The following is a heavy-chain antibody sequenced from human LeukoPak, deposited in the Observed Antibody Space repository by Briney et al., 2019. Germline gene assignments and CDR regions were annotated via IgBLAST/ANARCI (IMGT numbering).Heavy chain of an antibody. Sequence: QPGRSLRLSCAASGFTFSSYGIHWVRQAPGKGLEWVAAIWDDGTIKKYADSVKGRFTISRDNSKNTPYLQMNSLRAEDTAVYYCARDRERLADYWGQGTLVTVSS. CDR2: IWDDGTIK. CDR3: ARDRERLADY. J-gene: IGHJ4*02. V-gene: IGHV3-33*01. CDR1: GFTFSSYG. D-gene: IGHD6-19*01.